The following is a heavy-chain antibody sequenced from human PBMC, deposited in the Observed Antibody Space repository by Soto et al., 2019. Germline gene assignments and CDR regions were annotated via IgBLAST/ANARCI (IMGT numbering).Heavy chain of an antibody. CDR3: ARGPDYAGYFDY. V-gene: IGHV1-18*01. CDR2: ITACNGNT. J-gene: IGHJ4*02. Sequence: ASVKVSCKASGYTFTTYAITWVRQAPGQGLEWMGWITACNGNTNYAQKFQGRVTITADESMTTAYMELSGLRSEDTAVYYCARGPDYAGYFDYWGQGTLVTVSS. D-gene: IGHD4-17*01. CDR1: GYTFTTYA.